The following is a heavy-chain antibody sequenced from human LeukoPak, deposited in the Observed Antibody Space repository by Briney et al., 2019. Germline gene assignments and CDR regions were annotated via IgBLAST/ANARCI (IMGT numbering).Heavy chain of an antibody. V-gene: IGHV3-23*01. J-gene: IGHJ4*02. Sequence: GGSLRLSCAASGFTFSSYAMSWVRQAPGKGLEWVSAISGSGGSTYYAGSVKGRFTIPRDNSKNTLYLQMNSLRAEDTAVYYCAKVDTAMEADYWGQGTLVTVSS. CDR3: AKVDTAMEADY. D-gene: IGHD5-18*01. CDR2: ISGSGGST. CDR1: GFTFSSYA.